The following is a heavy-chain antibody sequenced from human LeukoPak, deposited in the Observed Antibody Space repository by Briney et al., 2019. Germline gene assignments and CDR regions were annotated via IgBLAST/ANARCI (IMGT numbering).Heavy chain of an antibody. D-gene: IGHD2-15*01. CDR2: INHSGST. CDR3: ARVTPLSY. J-gene: IGHJ4*02. CDR1: GGSFSGYY. V-gene: IGHV4-34*01. Sequence: SETLSLTCAVYGGSFSGYYWSWIRQPPGKGLEWIGEINHSGSTNYNPSLKSRVTISVDTSKNQFSLKLSSVTAADTAVYYCARVTPLSYWGQGTLVTVSS.